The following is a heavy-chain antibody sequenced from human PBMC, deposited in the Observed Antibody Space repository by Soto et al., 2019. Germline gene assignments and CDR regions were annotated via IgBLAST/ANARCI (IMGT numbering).Heavy chain of an antibody. D-gene: IGHD2-2*03. J-gene: IGHJ4*02. V-gene: IGHV4-59*01. CDR2: LYYSGST. CDR3: AREGNLGRWIQPLDS. Sequence: PSETLSLTCTVSGGSISSYYWSWIRQSPGKGLEWIGWLYYSGSTNYNPSLKSRVTISVDTSKNQFSLKLSSVTAADTAVYYCAREGNLGRWIQPLDSWGQGTLVTVSS. CDR1: GGSISSYY.